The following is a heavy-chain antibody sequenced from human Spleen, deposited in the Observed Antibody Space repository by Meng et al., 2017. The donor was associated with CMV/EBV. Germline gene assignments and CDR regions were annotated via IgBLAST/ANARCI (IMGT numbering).Heavy chain of an antibody. CDR1: GGSVSSGSSC. J-gene: IGHJ5*02. CDR3: AIRGLTGTAGFDP. Sequence: TVYGGSVSSGSSCWSWIRQPPGKGLEWIGYIYYTGSTNYNPSLKSRVTISVDTSKNQFSLKLSSVTAADTAVYYCAIRGLTGTAGFDPWGQGTLVTVSS. CDR2: IYYTGST. D-gene: IGHD1-20*01. V-gene: IGHV4-61*01.